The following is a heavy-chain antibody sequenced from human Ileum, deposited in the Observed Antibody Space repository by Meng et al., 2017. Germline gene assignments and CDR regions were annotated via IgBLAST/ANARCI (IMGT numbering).Heavy chain of an antibody. J-gene: IGHJ4*02. CDR3: ASGSGSLDY. Sequence: QVQPQPARPGLVKPSQPLSLPCAVSGGSVSSNIAAWNWIRQSPLRGLEWLGRTYYRSKWYSEYAVSVKSRISITPDTSKNQFSLQMNSVTPEDTAVYYCASGSGSLDYWGPGTLVTVSS. D-gene: IGHD3-3*01. V-gene: IGHV6-1*01. CDR1: GGSVSSNIAA. CDR2: TYYRSKWYS.